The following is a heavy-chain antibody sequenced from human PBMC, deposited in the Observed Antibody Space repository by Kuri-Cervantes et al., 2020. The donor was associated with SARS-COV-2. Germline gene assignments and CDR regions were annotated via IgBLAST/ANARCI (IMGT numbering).Heavy chain of an antibody. Sequence: GESLKISCAASGFTFSSYEMNWVRQAPGKGLEWVSYISSSGSTIYYADSVKGRFTISRDNAKNSLYLQMNSLRAEDTALYYCAKDFGTMVQGVIDYWGQGTLVTVSS. V-gene: IGHV3-48*03. J-gene: IGHJ4*02. CDR3: AKDFGTMVQGVIDY. D-gene: IGHD3-10*01. CDR1: GFTFSSYE. CDR2: ISSSGSTI.